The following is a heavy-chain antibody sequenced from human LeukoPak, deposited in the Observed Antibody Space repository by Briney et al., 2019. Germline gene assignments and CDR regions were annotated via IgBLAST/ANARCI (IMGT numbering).Heavy chain of an antibody. J-gene: IGHJ4*02. Sequence: GGSLRLSCAASGFTFSSYGMHWVRQAPGKGLEWVAVIWYDGSNKYYADSVKGRFTISGDNSKNTLYLQMNSLRAEDTAVYYCARTRVKGYYFDYWGQGTLVTVSS. CDR1: GFTFSSYG. CDR2: IWYDGSNK. V-gene: IGHV3-33*01. CDR3: ARTRVKGYYFDY. D-gene: IGHD4-23*01.